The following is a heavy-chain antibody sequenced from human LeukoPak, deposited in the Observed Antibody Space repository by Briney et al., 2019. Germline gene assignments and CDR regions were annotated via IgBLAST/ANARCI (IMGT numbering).Heavy chain of an antibody. V-gene: IGHV4-59*12. CDR2: ISYSGST. CDR3: ARDAGYFSTDFDY. J-gene: IGHJ4*02. D-gene: IGHD4-17*01. Sequence: SETLSLTCTVSGGSISSYYWSWIRQPPGKGLEWIGYISYSGSTNYNPSLKSRVTISVDTSKNQLSLKLSSVTASDTAVYYCARDAGYFSTDFDYWGQGTLVTVSS. CDR1: GGSISSYY.